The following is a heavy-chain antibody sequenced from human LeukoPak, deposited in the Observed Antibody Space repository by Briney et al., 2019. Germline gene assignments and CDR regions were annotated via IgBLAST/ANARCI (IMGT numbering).Heavy chain of an antibody. CDR1: GFTFSIYA. Sequence: GGSLRLSCAASGFTFSIYAMSWVRQAPGKGLEWVSGVRGSGGSTYYADSVKGRFTISRDNSKNTLYLQMNSLRAEDTAVYYCAKLTPVYVTLGYWGQGTLVTVSS. CDR2: VRGSGGST. D-gene: IGHD4-11*01. J-gene: IGHJ4*02. CDR3: AKLTPVYVTLGY. V-gene: IGHV3-23*01.